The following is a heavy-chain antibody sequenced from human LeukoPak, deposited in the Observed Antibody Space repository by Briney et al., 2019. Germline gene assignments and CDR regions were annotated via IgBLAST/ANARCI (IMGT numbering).Heavy chain of an antibody. CDR3: ARVDIPAATSRWE. CDR2: INPNSGGT. V-gene: IGHV1-2*02. J-gene: IGHJ4*02. CDR1: GYTFTGYY. D-gene: IGHD2-2*01. Sequence: ASVKVSCKASGYTFTGYYMHWVRQAPGQGLEWMGWINPNSGGTNYAQKFQGRVTMTRDTSIRTAYMELSRLRSDDTAVYYCARVDIPAATSRWEWGQGTLVTVSS.